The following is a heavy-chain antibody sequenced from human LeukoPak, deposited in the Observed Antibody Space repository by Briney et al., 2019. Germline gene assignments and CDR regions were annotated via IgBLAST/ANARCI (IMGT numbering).Heavy chain of an antibody. J-gene: IGHJ6*03. CDR2: VYTSGIT. D-gene: IGHD3-9*01. Sequence: SETLSLTCTVSGGFINSYYWSWLRQPAGKGLEWLGRVYTSGITNYNPSLKSRITMSVDTSKNQFSLKLTSVTAADTAVYYCARHNGFDRGYYYYMDVWGKGTTVTVSS. CDR3: ARHNGFDRGYYYYMDV. CDR1: GGFINSYY. V-gene: IGHV4-4*07.